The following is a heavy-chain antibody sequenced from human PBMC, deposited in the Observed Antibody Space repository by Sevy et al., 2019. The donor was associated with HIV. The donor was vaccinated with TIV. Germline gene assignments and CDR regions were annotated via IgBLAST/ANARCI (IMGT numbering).Heavy chain of an antibody. Sequence: AGSLRLSCAASGFTFSNYAMHWVRQAPGKGLEWGAFISYGGRNKYYADSVEGRFTISRDSPKSTLYLQRNSLRAEDTAVYFCANDRYGDTAFGDYWGQGSLVTVSS. CDR1: GFTFSNYA. CDR2: ISYGGRNK. V-gene: IGHV3-30-3*02. CDR3: ANDRYGDTAFGDY. J-gene: IGHJ4*02. D-gene: IGHD3-10*01.